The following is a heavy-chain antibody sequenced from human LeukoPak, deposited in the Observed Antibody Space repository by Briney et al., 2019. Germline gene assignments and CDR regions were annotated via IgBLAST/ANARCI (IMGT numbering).Heavy chain of an antibody. CDR2: INPNSGGT. CDR1: GYTFTGYY. Sequence: ASVKVSCKASGYTFTGYYMHWVRQAPGQGLEWMGRINPNSGGTNYAQKFQGRVTMTRDTSISTAYMELSRLRSDDTAEYYCARVRYCSSTSCYTFGYWGQGTLVTVSS. J-gene: IGHJ4*02. D-gene: IGHD2-2*02. V-gene: IGHV1-2*06. CDR3: ARVRYCSSTSCYTFGY.